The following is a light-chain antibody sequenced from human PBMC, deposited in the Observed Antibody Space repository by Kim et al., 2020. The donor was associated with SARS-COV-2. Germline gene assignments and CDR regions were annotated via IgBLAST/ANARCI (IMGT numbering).Light chain of an antibody. J-gene: IGLJ3*02. CDR2: DVT. Sequence: QSALTQPASVSGSPGQSITISCTGTSSDVGGYNYVSWYQQYPGKAPKRMIYDVTKRPSGVSNRFSGSKSGNTASLTISGLQAEDEADYYCSSYTRSDTWVFGGGTKLTVL. V-gene: IGLV2-14*01. CDR3: SSYTRSDTWV. CDR1: SSDVGGYNY.